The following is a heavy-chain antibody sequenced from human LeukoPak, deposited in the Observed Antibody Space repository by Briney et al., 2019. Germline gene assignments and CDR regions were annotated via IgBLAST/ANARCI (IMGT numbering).Heavy chain of an antibody. D-gene: IGHD4-17*01. J-gene: IGHJ4*02. CDR3: ARARWTSTVTTYYLDF. CDR2: INAGNGKT. Sequence: GASVKVSCKASGYIFTDYAIQWVRQAPGQGLEWMGWINAGNGKTKYSQKFHGRVTITRDTSASTAYMELSGLRSDDTAVYYCARARWTSTVTTYYLDFWGQGTLVTVSS. CDR1: GYIFTDYA. V-gene: IGHV1-3*01.